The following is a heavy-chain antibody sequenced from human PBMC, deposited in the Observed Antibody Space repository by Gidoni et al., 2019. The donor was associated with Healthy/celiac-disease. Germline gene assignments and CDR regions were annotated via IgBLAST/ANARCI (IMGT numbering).Heavy chain of an antibody. CDR1: GFTFSRFA. Sequence: VQLLESGGGLVQPGGYLRLSCVAFGFTFSRFAMTWVRQAPGKGLEGVSAMGGSCGNTYYADSVKGRFTISRDNSKNTLYLQMNSLRAEDTAVYYCAKDRIYYDSRLGLLRPEYFQHWGQGTLVTVSS. CDR2: MGGSCGNT. D-gene: IGHD3-22*01. V-gene: IGHV3-23*01. J-gene: IGHJ1*01. CDR3: AKDRIYYDSRLGLLRPEYFQH.